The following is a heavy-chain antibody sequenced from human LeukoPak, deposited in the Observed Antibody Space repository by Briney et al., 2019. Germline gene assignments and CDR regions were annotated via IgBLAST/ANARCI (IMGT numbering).Heavy chain of an antibody. D-gene: IGHD3-10*01. V-gene: IGHV4-34*01. CDR2: INHSGST. CDR3: ARGLKPIMVRGVKPSRWFDP. J-gene: IGHJ5*02. Sequence: PSETLSLTCAVYGGSFSGYYWSWTRQPPGKGLEWIGEINHSGSTNYNPSLKSRVTISVDTSKNQFSLKLSSVTAADTAVYYCARGLKPIMVRGVKPSRWFDPWGQGTLVTVSS. CDR1: GGSFSGYY.